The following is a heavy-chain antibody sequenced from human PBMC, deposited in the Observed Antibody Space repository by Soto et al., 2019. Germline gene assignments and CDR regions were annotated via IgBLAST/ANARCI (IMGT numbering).Heavy chain of an antibody. J-gene: IGHJ4*02. CDR1: ELKFIGLG. Sequence: RDPSAAVELKFIGLGGSRISKTTGKGLEWVSYISSSSTTMYYADSVKGRFTISRDNAKNSLYLQMNSLRAEDTAVYYCARDYSSVWYFDYWGQGTLVTVSS. CDR2: ISSSSTTM. D-gene: IGHD6-25*01. CDR3: ARDYSSVWYFDY. V-gene: IGHV3-48*01.